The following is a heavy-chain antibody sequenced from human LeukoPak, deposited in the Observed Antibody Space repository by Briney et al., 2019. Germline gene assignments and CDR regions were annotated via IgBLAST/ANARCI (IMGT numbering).Heavy chain of an antibody. V-gene: IGHV4-59*01. Sequence: SETLSLTCTVSGDSINSYYWSWIRQSPGKGLEWIGYIYFDGSTYYNPSLKSRVTISVDRSKNQFSLKLSSVTAADTAVYYCARGEGYYYGSGDHYNVDYWGQGTLVTVSS. CDR3: ARGEGYYYGSGDHYNVDY. CDR1: GDSINSYY. CDR2: IYFDGST. D-gene: IGHD3-10*01. J-gene: IGHJ4*02.